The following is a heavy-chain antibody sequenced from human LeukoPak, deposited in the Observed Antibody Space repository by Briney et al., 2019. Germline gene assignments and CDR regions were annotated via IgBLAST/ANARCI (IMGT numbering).Heavy chain of an antibody. CDR1: GFTFSSYA. V-gene: IGHV3-23*01. J-gene: IGHJ5*02. Sequence: GASLRLSCAASGFTFSSYAMSWVRQAPGKGLEWVSAISGSGGSTDYADSVKGRFTISRDNSKSTLYLQMNSLRAEDTAVYYCAKRGGGVTQFDPWGQGTLVTVSS. CDR2: ISGSGGST. CDR3: AKRGGGVTQFDP. D-gene: IGHD3-16*01.